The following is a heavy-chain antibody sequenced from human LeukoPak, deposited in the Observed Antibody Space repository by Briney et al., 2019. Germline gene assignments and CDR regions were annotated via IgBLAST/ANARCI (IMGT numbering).Heavy chain of an antibody. D-gene: IGHD3-10*01. Sequence: ASVTVSCKASGYTFTGYYMHWVRQAPGQGLEWMGWINPNSGGTNYAQKFQGRVTMTRDTSISTAYMELSRLRSDDTAVYYCARDLTYYYGSGSLDYWGQGTLVTVSS. J-gene: IGHJ4*02. CDR2: INPNSGGT. V-gene: IGHV1-2*02. CDR3: ARDLTYYYGSGSLDY. CDR1: GYTFTGYY.